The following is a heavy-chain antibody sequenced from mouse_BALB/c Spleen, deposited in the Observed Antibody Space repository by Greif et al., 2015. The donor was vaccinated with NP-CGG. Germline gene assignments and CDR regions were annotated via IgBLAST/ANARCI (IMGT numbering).Heavy chain of an antibody. Sequence: VQLQQSGPELVKPGASVKMSCKASGYTFTSYVMHWVKQKPGQGLEWIGYINPYNDGTKYNEKFKGKATLTSDKSSSTAYMELSSLTSEDSAVYYCARGQGNYPYYYAMDYWGQGTSVTVSS. D-gene: IGHD2-1*01. CDR3: ARGQGNYPYYYAMDY. CDR1: GYTFTSYV. J-gene: IGHJ4*01. V-gene: IGHV1-14*01. CDR2: INPYNDGT.